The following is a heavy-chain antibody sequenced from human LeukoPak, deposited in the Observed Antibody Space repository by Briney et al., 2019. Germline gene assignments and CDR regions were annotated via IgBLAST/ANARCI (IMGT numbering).Heavy chain of an antibody. CDR2: INPNSGGT. CDR1: GYTFTGYY. J-gene: IGHJ5*02. D-gene: IGHD4-17*01. Sequence: EASVKVSCKASGYTFTGYYMHWVRQAPGQGLEWMGWINPNSGGTNYAQKFQGRVTMTRDTSISTAYMELSRLRSDDTAVYYCARDSTLVYGDYVYWFDPWGQGPWSPSPQ. V-gene: IGHV1-2*02. CDR3: ARDSTLVYGDYVYWFDP.